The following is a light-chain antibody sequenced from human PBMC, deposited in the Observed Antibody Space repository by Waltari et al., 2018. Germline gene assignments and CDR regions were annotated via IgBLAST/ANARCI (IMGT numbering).Light chain of an antibody. J-gene: IGLJ3*02. CDR3: AAWDDNLSGGV. CDR2: RSN. Sequence: QSVLTQPHSASGTPGQRVTISCSGSSSNIGSNYVYWYQQLPGTAPKLLIYRSNQRPSGVPDRFSGSKSGTSASLAISGLRSEDEADYYCAAWDDNLSGGVFGGGTKLTVL. V-gene: IGLV1-47*01. CDR1: SSNIGSNY.